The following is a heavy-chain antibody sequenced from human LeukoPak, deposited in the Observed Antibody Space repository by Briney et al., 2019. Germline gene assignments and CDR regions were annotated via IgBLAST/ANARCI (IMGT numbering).Heavy chain of an antibody. Sequence: GGSLRLSCAASGFTFDDYAMHWVRQAPGKGLEWVSGISWNSGSIGYADSVKGRFTISRDNAKNSLYLQMNSLRAEDTALYYCAKDISPWRSSGADYWGQGTLVTVSS. CDR2: ISWNSGSI. V-gene: IGHV3-9*01. D-gene: IGHD6-19*01. CDR3: AKDISPWRSSGADY. J-gene: IGHJ4*02. CDR1: GFTFDDYA.